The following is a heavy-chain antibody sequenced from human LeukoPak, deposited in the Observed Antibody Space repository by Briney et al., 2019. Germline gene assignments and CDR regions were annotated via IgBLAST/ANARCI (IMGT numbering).Heavy chain of an antibody. CDR3: ASGYSSSWYYYYYMDV. CDR2: IYHSGST. Sequence: SETLSLTCTVSGGSISSGGYYWSWIRQPPGKGLEWIGYIYHSGSTYYNPSLKRRVTISVDRSKNQFSLKLSSVTAADTAVYYCASGYSSSWYYYYYMDVWGKGTTVTVSS. V-gene: IGHV4-30-2*01. CDR1: GGSISSGGYY. J-gene: IGHJ6*03. D-gene: IGHD6-13*01.